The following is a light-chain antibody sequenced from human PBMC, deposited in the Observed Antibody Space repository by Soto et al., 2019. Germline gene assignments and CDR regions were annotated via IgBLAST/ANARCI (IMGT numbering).Light chain of an antibody. J-gene: IGLJ3*02. CDR1: SGHSSYI. Sequence: QSVLPQSSSASASLGSSVKLTCTRSSGHSSYIIAWHQQQPGKAPRYLMKLEGSGSYNKGSGVPDRFSGSSSGADRYLTISNLQFEDEADYYCETWDSNTRVFGGGTKLTVL. CDR2: LEGSGSY. V-gene: IGLV4-60*02. CDR3: ETWDSNTRV.